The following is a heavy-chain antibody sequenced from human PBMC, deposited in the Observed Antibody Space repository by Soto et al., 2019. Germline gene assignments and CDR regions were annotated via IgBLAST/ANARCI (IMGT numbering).Heavy chain of an antibody. CDR1: GFTFTSFG. J-gene: IGHJ5*02. CDR3: ARDSSSSSIWFDP. Sequence: QVQLVQSGAEVKKPGASVKVSCKASGFTFTSFGISWVRQAPGQGPEWMGWISGYNANSDSARTFQGRLTMTTDASTSKAYMELRSLTSDDSAVYYCARDSSSSSIWFDPWGQGTLVTVSS. CDR2: ISGYNANS. V-gene: IGHV1-18*01. D-gene: IGHD6-6*01.